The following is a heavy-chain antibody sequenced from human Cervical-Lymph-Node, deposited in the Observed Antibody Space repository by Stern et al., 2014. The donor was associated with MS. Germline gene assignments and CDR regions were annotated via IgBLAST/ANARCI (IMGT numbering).Heavy chain of an antibody. V-gene: IGHV4-59*08. Sequence: QVQLQESGPGLVKPSETLSLTCTVSGGSMHTYYWSWILQPPGKGLEWIGYIYYSGGTTYNPSLKSRVTISVDTSKNQFFLNLNSVTAADTAVYYCARRPISTSSPFDPWGQGTLVTVSS. D-gene: IGHD3-9*01. CDR1: GGSMHTYY. CDR3: ARRPISTSSPFDP. J-gene: IGHJ5*02. CDR2: IYYSGGT.